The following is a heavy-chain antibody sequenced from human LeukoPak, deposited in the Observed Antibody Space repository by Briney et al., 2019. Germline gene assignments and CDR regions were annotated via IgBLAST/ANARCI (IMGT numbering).Heavy chain of an antibody. CDR2: INPSGGST. Sequence: ASVRVSCKASGYTFTSYYMHWVRQAPRQGLEWMVIINPSGGSTSYAQTFQGRVTMTRDMSTSTVYMELTSLRSDDTAVYYCARSTFSSPRGGFDPWGQGTLVTVSS. J-gene: IGHJ5*02. CDR3: ARSTFSSPRGGFDP. D-gene: IGHD6-13*01. V-gene: IGHV1-46*01. CDR1: GYTFTSYY.